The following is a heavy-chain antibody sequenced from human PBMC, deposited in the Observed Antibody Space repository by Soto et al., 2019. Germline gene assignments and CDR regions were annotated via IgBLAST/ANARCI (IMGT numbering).Heavy chain of an antibody. CDR2: IYYSGST. Sequence: QVQLQESGPGLVKPSQTLSLTCTVSGGSISSGGYYWSWIRQHPGKGLEWIGYIYYSGSTYYNPSLKSRVTISVDTSKNQFSLKLSSVTAADTAVYYCARLLRERIWFLLGVNPWGQGTLVTVSS. CDR3: ARLLRERIWFLLGVNP. V-gene: IGHV4-31*03. J-gene: IGHJ5*02. CDR1: GGSISSGGYY. D-gene: IGHD2-15*01.